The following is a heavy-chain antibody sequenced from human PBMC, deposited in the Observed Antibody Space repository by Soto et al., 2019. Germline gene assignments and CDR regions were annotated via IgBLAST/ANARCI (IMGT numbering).Heavy chain of an antibody. D-gene: IGHD5-18*01. CDR1: GGTFSSYA. Sequence: SVKVSCKASGGTFSSYAISWVRQAPGQGLEWMGWIIPIFGTANYAQKFQGRVTITADESTSTAYMELSSLRSEDTAVYYCARGPIQLWPFDYWGQGTLVTVSS. J-gene: IGHJ4*02. CDR3: ARGPIQLWPFDY. CDR2: IIPIFGTA. V-gene: IGHV1-69*13.